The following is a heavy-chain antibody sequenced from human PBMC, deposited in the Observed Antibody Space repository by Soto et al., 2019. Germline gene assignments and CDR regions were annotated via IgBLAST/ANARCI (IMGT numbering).Heavy chain of an antibody. J-gene: IGHJ4*02. CDR2: INPSGGKT. CDR1: GYTFTDHY. Sequence: ASVKVSCKASGYTFTDHYIHWVRQGPGQGPEWMGTINPSGGKTDYAQKFKGRVTLTSDTPTSTVYMELRSLRSEDTAIYYCARDEYHYGSGSSYSTLDDWGQGTLVTVSS. CDR3: ARDEYHYGSGSSYSTLDD. V-gene: IGHV1-46*01. D-gene: IGHD3-10*01.